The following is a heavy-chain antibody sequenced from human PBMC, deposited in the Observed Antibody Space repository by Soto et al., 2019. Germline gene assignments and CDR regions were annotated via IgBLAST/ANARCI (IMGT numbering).Heavy chain of an antibody. CDR2: IYYSGST. D-gene: IGHD6-13*01. J-gene: IGHJ5*02. CDR3: ARVFSDSSSFFDP. Sequence: SETLSLTCTVSGGSISSGGYYWSWIRQHPGKGLEWIGYIYYSGSTYYNPSLKSRVTISVDTSKNQFSLKLSSVTAAVTAVYYCARVFSDSSSFFDPWGQGTLVTVSS. V-gene: IGHV4-31*03. CDR1: GGSISSGGYY.